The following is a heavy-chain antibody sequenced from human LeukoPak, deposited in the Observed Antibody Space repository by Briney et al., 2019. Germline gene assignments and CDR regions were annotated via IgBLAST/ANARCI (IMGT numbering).Heavy chain of an antibody. V-gene: IGHV3-23*01. J-gene: IGHJ4*02. CDR2: ITSGDRT. D-gene: IGHD6-19*01. CDR1: GFTLSNYA. CDR3: AREAFYSSGWFSLFGY. Sequence: GGSLRLSCAASGFTLSNYAMSWVRQAPGKGLEWVSIITSGDRTYYAGSVKGRFTISRDNSKNTLYLQMSSLRAEDTAVYYCAREAFYSSGWFSLFGYWGQGTLVTDSS.